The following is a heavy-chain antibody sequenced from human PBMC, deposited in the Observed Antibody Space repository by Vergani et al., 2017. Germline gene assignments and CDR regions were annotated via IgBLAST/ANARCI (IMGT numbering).Heavy chain of an antibody. CDR2: IYSTGST. J-gene: IGHJ4*02. V-gene: IGHV4-61*08. Sequence: QVQLQESGPGLVKPSQTLSLTCTVSGGSISSGDYYWSWIRQSPGKGLEWIGYIYSTGSTNYNPSLNSRVTMSVDTSKNQFSLKLRSVTAADTAVYFCARVMYRDEASTGYRLEGMDIWGQGTLVTVSS. CDR3: ARVMYRDEASTGYRLEGMDI. CDR1: GGSISSGDYY. D-gene: IGHD3-9*01.